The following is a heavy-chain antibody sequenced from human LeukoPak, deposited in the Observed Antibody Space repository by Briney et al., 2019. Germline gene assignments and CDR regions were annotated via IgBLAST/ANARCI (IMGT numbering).Heavy chain of an antibody. CDR2: LSGSGDNT. CDR3: ARDRMRYSSSSGAFDI. J-gene: IGHJ3*02. V-gene: IGHV3-23*01. CDR1: GFTFSTFA. D-gene: IGHD6-6*01. Sequence: GGSLKLSCVASGFTFSTFAMTWVRQAPGKGLEWVSSLSGSGDNTFYVDSVKGRFTISRDNSKNTLYLQMNSLRAEDTAVYYCARDRMRYSSSSGAFDIWGQGTMVTVSS.